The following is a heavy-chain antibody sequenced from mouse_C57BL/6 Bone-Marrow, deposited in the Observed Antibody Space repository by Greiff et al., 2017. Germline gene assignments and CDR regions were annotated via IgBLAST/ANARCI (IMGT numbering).Heavy chain of an antibody. D-gene: IGHD3-2*02. CDR2: IYPRGGNT. V-gene: IGHV1-81*01. CDR1: GYTFTSYG. CDR3: ERRLRLLHYFDY. J-gene: IGHJ2*01. Sequence: QVQLQQSGAELARPGASVKLSCKASGYTFTSYGISWVKQRPGQGLEWIGEIYPRGGNTDYNEKFKGKATLSADKSSSTAYMELRSLTSEDSAVYFCERRLRLLHYFDYWGQGTTLTVSS.